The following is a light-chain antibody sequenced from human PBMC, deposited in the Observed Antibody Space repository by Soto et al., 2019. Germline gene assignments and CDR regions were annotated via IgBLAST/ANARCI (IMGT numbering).Light chain of an antibody. CDR2: DVN. CDR1: SSDVGAYNY. V-gene: IGLV2-14*01. CDR3: SSYSDNTSLGV. J-gene: IGLJ3*02. Sequence: QSVLTQPASVSGSPGQSITISCTGTSSDVGAYNYVSWYQQFPGKAPKLIIYDVNNRPSGVSNRFSGSKSGDTASLTISGLQAEDEGDYHCSSYSDNTSLGVFGGGTKLTVL.